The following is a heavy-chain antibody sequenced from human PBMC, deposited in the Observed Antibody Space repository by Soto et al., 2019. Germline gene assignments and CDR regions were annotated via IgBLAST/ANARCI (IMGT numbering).Heavy chain of an antibody. V-gene: IGHV2-26*01. CDR1: GFSLSNARMG. D-gene: IGHD4-17*01. Sequence: QVTLKESGPVLVKPTETLTLTCTVSGFSLSNARMGVSWIRQPPGKALEWLAHIFSNDEKSYSTSLKSRHTITKDTSKSQVVLTMTNMDPVDTATYYCARLRDGEYGEPNWFDPWGQGTLVTVSS. CDR2: IFSNDEK. J-gene: IGHJ5*02. CDR3: ARLRDGEYGEPNWFDP.